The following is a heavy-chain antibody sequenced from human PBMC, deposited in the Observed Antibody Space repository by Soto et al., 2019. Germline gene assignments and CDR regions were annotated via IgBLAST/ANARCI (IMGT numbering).Heavy chain of an antibody. Sequence: PSETLSLTCTVSGASISNYYWNWIRQSPGKRLEWIGYVSNSGTSSYNPSLKSRVTISVDTSKNQLSLKLTSLTAADTAVYYCARADYAFDYWGQGTLVTVSS. D-gene: IGHD3-16*01. CDR2: VSNSGTS. CDR3: ARADYAFDY. J-gene: IGHJ4*02. V-gene: IGHV4-59*01. CDR1: GASISNYY.